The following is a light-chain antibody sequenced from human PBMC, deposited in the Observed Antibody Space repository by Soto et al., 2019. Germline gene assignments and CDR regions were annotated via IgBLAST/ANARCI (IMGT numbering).Light chain of an antibody. V-gene: IGLV2-11*01. J-gene: IGLJ3*02. CDR3: CSYAGNYNWV. CDR2: DVS. Sequence: QSVLTQPRSVSGSPGQSVAISCTGTSSDVGTYNYVSWYQQHPGKAPKLMIYDVSKRPSGVPDRFSGSKSGNTASLTISGLQAEDEADYYCCSYAGNYNWVFGGGTKVTVL. CDR1: SSDVGTYNY.